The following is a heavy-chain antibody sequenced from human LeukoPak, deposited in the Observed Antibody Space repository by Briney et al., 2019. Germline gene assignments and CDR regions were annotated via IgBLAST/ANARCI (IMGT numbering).Heavy chain of an antibody. Sequence: PGGSLRLSCAASGFTFSDFYLSWIRQAPGRGLEWISYISSSGTYTNYAGSVKGRFTISRDNAKNSLYLQMNSLRAEDTAVYYCARDRSSGYDSLDYWGQGTLVTVSS. V-gene: IGHV3-11*05. CDR2: ISSSGTYT. CDR3: ARDRSSGYDSLDY. D-gene: IGHD5-12*01. CDR1: GFTFSDFY. J-gene: IGHJ4*02.